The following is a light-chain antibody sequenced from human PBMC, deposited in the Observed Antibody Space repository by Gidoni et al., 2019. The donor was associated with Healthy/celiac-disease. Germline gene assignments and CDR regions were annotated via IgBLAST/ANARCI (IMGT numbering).Light chain of an antibody. J-gene: IGLJ2*01. CDR3: SSYTSSSTLV. CDR2: AVS. V-gene: IGLV2-14*01. CDR1: RSDDGGYNY. Sequence: QSDLTQPASVSGAPGQSLTISCTGTRSDDGGYNYVSWYQQHPGKAHKLMIDAVSKRPSGVSHRFSGSKSGNTASLTISGLQAEDEAVYYCSSYTSSSTLVFGGGTKLTVL.